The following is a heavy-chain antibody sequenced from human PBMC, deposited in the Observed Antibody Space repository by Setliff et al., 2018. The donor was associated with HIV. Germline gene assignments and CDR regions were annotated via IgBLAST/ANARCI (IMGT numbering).Heavy chain of an antibody. CDR3: ARENNFDY. CDR2: IASHGNWH. CDR1: GFTLTDYP. V-gene: IGHV3-30*04. J-gene: IGHJ4*02. Sequence: GGSLRLSCAASGFTLTDYPMHWVRQAPGNGLEWVAVIASHGNWHDYAASVKGRFTISRDTSRNTLYLQMNSLRVEDSALYYCARENNFDYWGQGTLITVSS.